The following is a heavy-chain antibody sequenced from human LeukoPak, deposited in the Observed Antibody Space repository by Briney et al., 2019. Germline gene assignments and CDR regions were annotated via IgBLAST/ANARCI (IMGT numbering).Heavy chain of an antibody. V-gene: IGHV3-23*01. CDR3: AKDVLLWFGDHYGMDV. J-gene: IGHJ6*02. Sequence: PGGSLRLSCAASGFTFSSYAMSWVRQAPGKGLEWVSAISGSGGSTYYADSVKGRFTTSRDNSKNTLYLQMNSLRAEDTAVYYCAKDVLLWFGDHYGMDVWGQGTTVTVSS. CDR2: ISGSGGST. D-gene: IGHD3-10*01. CDR1: GFTFSSYA.